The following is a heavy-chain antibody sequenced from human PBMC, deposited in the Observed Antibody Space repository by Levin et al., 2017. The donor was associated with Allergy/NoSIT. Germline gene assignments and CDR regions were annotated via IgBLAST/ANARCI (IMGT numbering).Heavy chain of an antibody. Sequence: GGSLRLSCAASGFTFDDYAMHWVRQAPGKGLEWVSGISWNSGSIGYADSVKGRFTISRDNAKNSLYLQMNSLRTEDTALYYCARDNIGIPDAFDIWGQGTLVIVSS. CDR3: ARDNIGIPDAFDI. D-gene: IGHD3-10*01. J-gene: IGHJ3*02. V-gene: IGHV3-9*01. CDR2: ISWNSGSI. CDR1: GFTFDDYA.